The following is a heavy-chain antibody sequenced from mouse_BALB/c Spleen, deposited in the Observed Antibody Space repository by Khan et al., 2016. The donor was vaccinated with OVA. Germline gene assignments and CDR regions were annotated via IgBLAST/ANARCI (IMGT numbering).Heavy chain of an antibody. V-gene: IGHV2-6-5*01. CDR1: GFSLTDYG. D-gene: IGHD1-1*02. Sequence: QVQLKESGPGLVAPSQNLSITCTVSGFSLTDYGVSWLRQPPGMGLEWLGVMWGGGTTYYNSALKSRLSISKDNSKSQVFLKMNSLQTDDTAMYYCAKGIWSHYFALDYWGQGASVTVSS. CDR2: MWGGGTT. CDR3: AKGIWSHYFALDY. J-gene: IGHJ4*01.